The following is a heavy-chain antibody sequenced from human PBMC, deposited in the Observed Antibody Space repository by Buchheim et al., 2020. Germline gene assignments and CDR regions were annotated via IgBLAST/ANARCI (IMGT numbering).Heavy chain of an antibody. CDR2: ISGSDGST. CDR3: AKDPAIAVNGYNFLFDY. J-gene: IGHJ4*02. CDR1: GFTFSTYA. D-gene: IGHD5-24*01. V-gene: IGHV3-23*01. Sequence: EVQLLESGGGLVQPGGSLRLSCAASGFTFSTYAMSWVRQAPGKGLEWVSSISGSDGSTYYADSVKGRFTTSRDNSKNTLYLQMNSLRAEDTAVYYCAKDPAIAVNGYNFLFDYWGQGTL.